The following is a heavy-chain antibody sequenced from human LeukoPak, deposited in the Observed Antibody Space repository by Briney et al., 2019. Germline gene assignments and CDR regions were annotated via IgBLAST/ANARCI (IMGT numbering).Heavy chain of an antibody. CDR3: TRDFSSVLGSNWYRPFDY. CDR1: GYTFTTYG. V-gene: IGHV1-18*01. J-gene: IGHJ4*02. CDR2: INTYNGNT. D-gene: IGHD6-13*01. Sequence: ASVKVSCKASGYTFTTYGISWVRQAPGQGLEWMGWINTYNGNTNYEQKYQGRVTMTTDTSTSTAYMELRSLASDDTAVYYCTRDFSSVLGSNWYRPFDYWGQGTLVTVSS.